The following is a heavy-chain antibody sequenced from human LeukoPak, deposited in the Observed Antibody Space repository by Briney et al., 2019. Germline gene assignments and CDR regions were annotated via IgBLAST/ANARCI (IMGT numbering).Heavy chain of an antibody. CDR3: ESSSAGYYFDY. CDR2: IIPNLGIA. Sequence: ASVNVSCKASGSTFSSYAISWVRQAPGQGLEWMGRIIPNLGIASYAQKFQGRVTNTADKFTSTAYMELSSLRSEDTAVYYCESSSAGYYFDYWGQGTLVTVSS. D-gene: IGHD2-2*01. CDR1: GSTFSSYA. J-gene: IGHJ4*02. V-gene: IGHV1-69*04.